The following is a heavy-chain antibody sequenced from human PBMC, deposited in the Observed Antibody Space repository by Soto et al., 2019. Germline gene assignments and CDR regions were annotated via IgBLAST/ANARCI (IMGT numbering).Heavy chain of an antibody. V-gene: IGHV4-59*01. Sequence: SETLSLTCTVSGGSISSYYWSWIRQPPGKGLEWIGYIYYSGSTNYNPSLKSRVTISVDTSKNQFSLKLSSVTAADTAVYYCAREVSEIPHPTGYYYYMDVWGKGTTVTVSS. J-gene: IGHJ6*03. D-gene: IGHD4-17*01. CDR3: AREVSEIPHPTGYYYYMDV. CDR2: IYYSGST. CDR1: GGSISSYY.